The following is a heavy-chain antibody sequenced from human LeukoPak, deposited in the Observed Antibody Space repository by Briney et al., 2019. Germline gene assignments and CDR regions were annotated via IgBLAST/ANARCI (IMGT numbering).Heavy chain of an antibody. V-gene: IGHV1-2*04. D-gene: IGHD5-12*01. Sequence: GGSLRLSCAASGFTFSSYGMHWVRQAPGQGLEWMGWINPNSGGTNYAQKFQGWVTMTRDTSISTAYMELSRLRSDDTAVYYCARGMWGGYDWYYYYGMDVWGQGTTVTVSS. J-gene: IGHJ6*02. CDR2: INPNSGGT. CDR1: GFTFSSYG. CDR3: ARGMWGGYDWYYYYGMDV.